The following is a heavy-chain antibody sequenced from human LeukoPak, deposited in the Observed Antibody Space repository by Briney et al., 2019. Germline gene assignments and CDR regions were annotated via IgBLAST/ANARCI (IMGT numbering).Heavy chain of an antibody. CDR1: GYTFTSYG. Sequence: GASVKVSYKASGYTFTSYGISWVRQAPGQGLEWMGWISAYNGNTKYAQKLQGRVTMNTDTSTSTAYMELRSLRSDDTAVYYCARLRGSYYPLGYWGQGTLVTVSS. CDR3: ARLRGSYYPLGY. D-gene: IGHD1-26*01. V-gene: IGHV1-18*01. CDR2: ISAYNGNT. J-gene: IGHJ4*02.